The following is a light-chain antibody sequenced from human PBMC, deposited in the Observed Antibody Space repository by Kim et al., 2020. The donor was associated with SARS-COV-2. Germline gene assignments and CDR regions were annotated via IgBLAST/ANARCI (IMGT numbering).Light chain of an antibody. CDR3: QQSYSTPRALT. CDR2: AAS. J-gene: IGKJ4*01. Sequence: VGDRVTITCRASQSISSYLNWYQQKPGKAPKLLIYAASSLQSGVPSRFSCSGSGTDFTLTISSLQPEDFATYYCQQSYSTPRALTFGGGTKVDIK. V-gene: IGKV1-39*01. CDR1: QSISSY.